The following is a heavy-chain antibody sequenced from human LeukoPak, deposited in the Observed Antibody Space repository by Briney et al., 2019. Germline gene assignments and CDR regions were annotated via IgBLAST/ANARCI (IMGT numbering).Heavy chain of an antibody. J-gene: IGHJ4*02. CDR2: INAGNGNT. CDR1: GYTFTSYA. Sequence: ASVKVSCKASGYTFTSYAMHWVRQAPGQRLEWMGWINAGNGNTKYAQKFQSRVTITRDTIAITAYMELSSLRSGDTAVYYCARDGCVTLSYYDSSGYPPTHFDYGGQGTLITVTA. D-gene: IGHD3-22*01. V-gene: IGHV1-3*01. CDR3: ARDGCVTLSYYDSSGYPPTHFDY.